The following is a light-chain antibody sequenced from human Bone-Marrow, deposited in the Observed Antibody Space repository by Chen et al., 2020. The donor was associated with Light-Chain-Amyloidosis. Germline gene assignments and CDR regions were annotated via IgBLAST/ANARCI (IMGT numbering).Light chain of an antibody. J-gene: IGLJ2*01. CDR1: DLPTKY. CDR3: QSADSSGTYEVI. V-gene: IGLV3-25*03. Sequence: VQTARITCSGDDLPTKYAYWYQQKPGQAPVLVIHRDTERPSGISERFSGSSSGTTATLTISGVQAEDEADYHCQSADSSGTYEVIFGGGTKLTVL. CDR2: RDT.